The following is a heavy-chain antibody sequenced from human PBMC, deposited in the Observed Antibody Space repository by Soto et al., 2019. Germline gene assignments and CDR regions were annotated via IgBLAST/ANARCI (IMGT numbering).Heavy chain of an antibody. D-gene: IGHD6-13*01. CDR1: GYTFTSYG. Sequence: QVQLVQSGAEVKKPGASVKVSCKASGYTFTSYGISWVRQAPGQGLEWMGWISAYNGNTNYAQKPQGRVTMTTDTYTSTAYMELRILRSDDTAVYYCARTRRLIAVAGIPFDPWGQGTLVTVSS. J-gene: IGHJ5*02. CDR2: ISAYNGNT. V-gene: IGHV1-18*01. CDR3: ARTRRLIAVAGIPFDP.